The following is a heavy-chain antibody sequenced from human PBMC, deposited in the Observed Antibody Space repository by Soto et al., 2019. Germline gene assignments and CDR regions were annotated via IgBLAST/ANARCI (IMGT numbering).Heavy chain of an antibody. J-gene: IGHJ4*02. CDR2: VFYSGST. V-gene: IGHV4-59*08. CDR3: VRHLGGTTYDY. CDR1: GFSISTYY. D-gene: IGHD1-1*01. Sequence: SETLSLTCPFSGFSISTYYWSWIRQPPGKGLEWIGYVFYSGSTNYNPSLKSRVTILVDTSKNQFSLKLSSVTAADTAVYYCVRHLGGTTYDYWGQGTLVTVS.